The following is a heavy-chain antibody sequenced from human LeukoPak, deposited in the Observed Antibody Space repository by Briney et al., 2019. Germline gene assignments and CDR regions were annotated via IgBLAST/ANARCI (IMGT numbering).Heavy chain of an antibody. D-gene: IGHD7-27*01. CDR2: IWFDGSNK. Sequence: PGGSLRLSCAASGFTFSNYGMHWVRQAPGKGLEWVAVIWFDGSNKYYADSVKGRFTISRDNSKNTLYLQMNSLRAEDTAVYYCARGNVGIGFYWYFDLWGRGTLVTVSS. V-gene: IGHV3-33*01. CDR3: ARGNVGIGFYWYFDL. J-gene: IGHJ2*01. CDR1: GFTFSNYG.